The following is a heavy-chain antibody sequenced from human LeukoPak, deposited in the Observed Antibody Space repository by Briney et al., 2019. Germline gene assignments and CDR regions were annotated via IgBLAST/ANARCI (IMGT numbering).Heavy chain of an antibody. CDR2: INPSGGST. V-gene: IGHV1-46*01. J-gene: IGHJ5*02. D-gene: IGHD3-9*01. CDR3: ARKGILTYYDILTGYWDWFDP. Sequence: ASVKVSCKASGYTFTSYDMHWVRQAPGQGLGWMGIINPSGGSTSYAQKFQGRVTMTRDTSTSTVYMELSSLRSEDTAVYYCARKGILTYYDILTGYWDWFDPWGQGTLVTVSS. CDR1: GYTFTSYD.